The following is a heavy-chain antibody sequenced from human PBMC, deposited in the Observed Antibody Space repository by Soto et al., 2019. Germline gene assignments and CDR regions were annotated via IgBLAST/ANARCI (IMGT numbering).Heavy chain of an antibody. D-gene: IGHD6-19*01. CDR1: GFSLTTRGVG. CDR2: IYWDDDE. CDR3: ARDSSGWYGFDY. J-gene: IGHJ4*02. V-gene: IGHV2-5*02. Sequence: QXTXXEXXXXXVKPTQTLTLTCTFSGFSLTTRGVGVAWIRQPPGKALEWLGLIYWDDDERYSPSLKNRLTITKDSSKDQVVLTMTNMDPVDTGTYYCARDSSGWYGFDYWGQGTMVTVSS.